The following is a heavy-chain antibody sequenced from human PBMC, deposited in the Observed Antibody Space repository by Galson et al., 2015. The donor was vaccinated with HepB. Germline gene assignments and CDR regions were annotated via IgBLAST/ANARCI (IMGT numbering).Heavy chain of an antibody. Sequence: PALVKPTQTLTLTCTFSGFSLSTSGVGVGWIRQPPGKALEWLALIYWDDDKRYSPSLKSRLTITKDTSKNQVVLTMTNMDPVDTATYYCAHSLLSYDSSGYYLDYWGQGTLVTVSS. D-gene: IGHD3-22*01. CDR2: IYWDDDK. CDR1: GFSLSTSGVG. CDR3: AHSLLSYDSSGYYLDY. V-gene: IGHV2-5*02. J-gene: IGHJ4*02.